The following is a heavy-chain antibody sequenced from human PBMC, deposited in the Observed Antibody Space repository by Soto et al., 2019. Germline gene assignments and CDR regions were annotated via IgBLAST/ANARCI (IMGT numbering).Heavy chain of an antibody. V-gene: IGHV4-31*03. Sequence: QVQLQESGPGLVKPSQTLSLTCTVSGGSISSGGYYWSWIRQHPGKGLEWIGYIYYSGSTYYNPSLKSRVTISVDTSKNQLSLKLSSVTTADTAVYYCVSAARQIFDAFDIWGQGTMVTVSS. CDR3: VSAARQIFDAFDI. CDR2: IYYSGST. CDR1: GGSISSGGYY. J-gene: IGHJ3*02. D-gene: IGHD6-6*01.